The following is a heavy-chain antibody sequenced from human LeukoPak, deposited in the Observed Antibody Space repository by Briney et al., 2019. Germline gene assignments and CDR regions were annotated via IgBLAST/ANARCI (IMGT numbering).Heavy chain of an antibody. V-gene: IGHV1-8*02. CDR3: ARGSAAGTLY. CDR1: GYTFTGYY. CDR2: MNPNSGNT. D-gene: IGHD6-13*01. Sequence: GASVKVSCKASGYTFTGYYMHWVRQATGQGLEWMGWMNPNSGNTGYAQKFQGRVTMTRNTSISTAYMELSSLRSEDTAVYYCARGSAAGTLYWGQGTLVTVSS. J-gene: IGHJ4*02.